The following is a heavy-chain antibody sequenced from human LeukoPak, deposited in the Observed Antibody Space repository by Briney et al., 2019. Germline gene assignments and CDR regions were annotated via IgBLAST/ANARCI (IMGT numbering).Heavy chain of an antibody. Sequence: PSETLSLTCSVSGGYIGTYYWTWIRQPPGKGLEWIGYIFHSGATKYDTSLKGRVTISLDMSKNQFSLRLNSVTATDTAVYYCARGTGNYNYLDPWGQGTLVIVSS. CDR3: ARGTGNYNYLDP. CDR1: GGYIGTYY. D-gene: IGHD1-7*01. V-gene: IGHV4-59*08. J-gene: IGHJ5*02. CDR2: IFHSGAT.